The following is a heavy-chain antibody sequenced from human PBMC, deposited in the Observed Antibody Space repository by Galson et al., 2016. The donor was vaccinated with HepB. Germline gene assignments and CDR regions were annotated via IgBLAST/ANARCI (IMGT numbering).Heavy chain of an antibody. CDR3: TSLFETTGMDY. D-gene: IGHD1-1*01. Sequence: SVKVSCKVSGYPLTELSIQWVRQAPGKGLEWMGGFDPEDGKTIYAQRFQGRLTMTEDTSTDTAYMELSSLTSDDTAVFYCTSLFETTGMDYWGQGTLVTVSS. J-gene: IGHJ4*02. CDR2: FDPEDGKT. V-gene: IGHV1-24*01. CDR1: GYPLTELS.